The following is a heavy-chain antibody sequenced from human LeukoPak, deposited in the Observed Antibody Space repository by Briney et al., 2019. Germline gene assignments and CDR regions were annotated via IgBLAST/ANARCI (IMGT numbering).Heavy chain of an antibody. J-gene: IGHJ4*02. CDR2: LFYTGTS. V-gene: IGHV4-59*01. CDR3: ARSSDYYASGGYLAY. D-gene: IGHD3-10*01. Sequence: SETLSLTCTVSGDSISSSSWSWIRQPPGQGLEWIGHLFYTGTSNYNPSLKSRVAMSLDTSKNQFSLKLTSMTAEDTAVYYCARSSDYYASGGYLAYWGQGALVTVSS. CDR1: GDSISSSS.